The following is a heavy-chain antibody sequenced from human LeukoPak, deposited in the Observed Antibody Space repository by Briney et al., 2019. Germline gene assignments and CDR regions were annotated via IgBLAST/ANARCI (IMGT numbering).Heavy chain of an antibody. CDR2: FDPEDGET. V-gene: IGHV1-24*01. Sequence: ASVKVSCKVSGYTLTELSMHWVRQAPGKGLERMGGFDPEDGETIYAQKFQGRVTMTEDTSTDTAYMELSSLRSEDTAVYYCAASLLYYDILTGAMDVWGQGTTVTVSS. J-gene: IGHJ6*02. CDR3: AASLLYYDILTGAMDV. CDR1: GYTLTELS. D-gene: IGHD3-9*01.